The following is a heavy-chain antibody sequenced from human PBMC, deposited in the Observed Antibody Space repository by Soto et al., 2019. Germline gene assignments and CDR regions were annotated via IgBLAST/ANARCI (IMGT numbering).Heavy chain of an antibody. CDR2: ISWNSGGV. D-gene: IGHD1-26*01. CDR1: GFSFHDYA. CDR3: VKDRPSFSGSYWPGGYFDC. Sequence: EVQLVESGGGLVQPGRSLRLSCAASGFSFHDYAMHWVRQAPGKGLEWVSGISWNSGGVDYADSVKGRFTISRDNAKKSLYLQMNRLRAEDTAFYYCVKDRPSFSGSYWPGGYFDCWGQGTLVTVSS. V-gene: IGHV3-9*01. J-gene: IGHJ4*02.